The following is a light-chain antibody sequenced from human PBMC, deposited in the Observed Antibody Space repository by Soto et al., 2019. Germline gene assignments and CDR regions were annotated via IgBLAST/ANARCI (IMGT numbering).Light chain of an antibody. CDR1: SFNIGSNT. V-gene: IGLV1-44*01. CDR2: SSI. CDR3: AAWDDSLKGYV. J-gene: IGLJ1*01. Sequence: QSVLTQPPSASGTPGQRVTISCSGSSFNIGSNTVNWYRQLPGTAPRLLIYSSIQRPSGVPDRFSGSKSGTSASLAISGLQSEDEADYCCAAWDDSLKGYVFGTGTKLTVL.